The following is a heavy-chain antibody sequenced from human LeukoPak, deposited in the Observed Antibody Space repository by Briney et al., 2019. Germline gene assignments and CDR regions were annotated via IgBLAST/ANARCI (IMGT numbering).Heavy chain of an antibody. CDR2: IYYSGST. J-gene: IGHJ4*02. CDR1: GGSISSSSYY. D-gene: IGHD4-17*01. CDR3: ATPLGYGDYPLDY. V-gene: IGHV4-39*01. Sequence: SETLSLTCTVSGGSISSSSYYWGWIRQPPGKGLGWIGSIYYSGSTYYNPSLKSRVTISVDTSKNQFSLKLSSVTAADTAVYYCATPLGYGDYPLDYWGQGTLVTVSS.